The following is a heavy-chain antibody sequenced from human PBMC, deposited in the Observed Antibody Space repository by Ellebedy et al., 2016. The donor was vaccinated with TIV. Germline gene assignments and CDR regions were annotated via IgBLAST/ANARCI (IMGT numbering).Heavy chain of an antibody. Sequence: SLKISXEASGFTFRRFAIHCVRLAPGKGLEWVAVVSADGSRRSYADSVKGRFTISRDNSKNTLFVQMNSLTAEDTAVYYCAKPSDPNPGYSASWATYFDYWGQGTLVTVSS. D-gene: IGHD6-13*01. CDR1: GFTFRRFA. CDR3: AKPSDPNPGYSASWATYFDY. J-gene: IGHJ4*02. CDR2: VSADGSRR. V-gene: IGHV3-30*18.